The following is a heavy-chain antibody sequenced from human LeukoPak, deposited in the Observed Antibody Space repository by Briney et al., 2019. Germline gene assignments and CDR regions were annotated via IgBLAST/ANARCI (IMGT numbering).Heavy chain of an antibody. CDR3: ARGQSSYVDTAMVTYMDV. V-gene: IGHV3-30*01. Sequence: GGSLRLSCAASGFTFSSYAMHWVRQAPGKGLEWVAVISYDGSNKYYADSVKGRFTISRDNSKNTLYLQMNSLRAEDTAVYYCARGQSSYVDTAMVTYMDVWGKGTTVTVSS. J-gene: IGHJ6*03. CDR1: GFTFSSYA. D-gene: IGHD5-18*01. CDR2: ISYDGSNK.